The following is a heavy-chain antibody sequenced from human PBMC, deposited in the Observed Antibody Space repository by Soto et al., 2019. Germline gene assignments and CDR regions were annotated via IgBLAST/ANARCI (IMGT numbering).Heavy chain of an antibody. D-gene: IGHD3-22*01. CDR1: GDSISSSNYF. J-gene: IGHJ3*02. Sequence: SETLSLTCTVSGDSISSSNYFWGWIRQPPGKGLEWIGTIFYSGSTYYNPSLKSRVTISVDTSKNQFSLKLSSVTAADTAVYYCARHSDPTYYYDSSGRNQIPQDAFDIWGQGAMVTVSS. CDR2: IFYSGST. V-gene: IGHV4-39*01. CDR3: ARHSDPTYYYDSSGRNQIPQDAFDI.